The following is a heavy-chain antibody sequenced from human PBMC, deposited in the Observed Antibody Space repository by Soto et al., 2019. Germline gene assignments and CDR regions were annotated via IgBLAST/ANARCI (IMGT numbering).Heavy chain of an antibody. V-gene: IGHV4-34*01. CDR1: GGSFSGYY. Sequence: SETLSLTCAVYGGSFSGYYWSWIRQPPGKGLEWIGEINHSGSTNYNPSLKSRVTISVDTSKNQFSLKLSSVTAADTAVYYCARHEAAAGYSSGWYPGNFDYWGQGTLVTVSS. CDR3: ARHEAAAGYSSGWYPGNFDY. CDR2: INHSGST. D-gene: IGHD6-13*01. J-gene: IGHJ4*02.